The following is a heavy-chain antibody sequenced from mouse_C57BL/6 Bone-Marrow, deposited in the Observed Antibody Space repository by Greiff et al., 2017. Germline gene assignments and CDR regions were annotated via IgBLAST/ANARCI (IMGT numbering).Heavy chain of an antibody. CDR3: ARDRNYGSSRVSY. CDR1: GYTFTSYG. D-gene: IGHD1-1*01. J-gene: IGHJ3*01. Sequence: VQLQESGAELARPGASVKLSCKASGYTFTSYGISWVKQRTGQGLEWIGEIYPRSGNTYYNEKFKGKATLTADKSSSTAYMELSSLTSVGSAVYFCARDRNYGSSRVSYWGQGSLVTVSA. CDR2: IYPRSGNT. V-gene: IGHV1-81*01.